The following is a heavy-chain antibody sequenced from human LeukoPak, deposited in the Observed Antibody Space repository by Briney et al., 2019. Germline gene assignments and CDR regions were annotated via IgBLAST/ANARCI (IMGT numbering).Heavy chain of an antibody. J-gene: IGHJ6*03. V-gene: IGHV3-21*01. Sequence: GGSLRVSCAASGFTFSSYSMNWIRQAPGKGLEWVSSIGTSSSHIYYADSVKGRFTISRDNAKKSLYLQMNSLRAEDTAVYYCARDRVTMVRGVIKSRYYYYMDVWGKGTTVIVSS. D-gene: IGHD3-10*01. CDR3: ARDRVTMVRGVIKSRYYYYMDV. CDR1: GFTFSSYS. CDR2: IGTSSSHI.